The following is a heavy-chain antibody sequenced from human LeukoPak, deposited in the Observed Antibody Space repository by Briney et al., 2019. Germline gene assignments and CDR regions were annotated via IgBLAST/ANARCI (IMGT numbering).Heavy chain of an antibody. V-gene: IGHV1-69*06. Sequence: ASVKVSCKASGGTFSSYAISWVRQAPGQGLEWMGGIIPIFGAANYAQKFQGRVTITADKSTSTAYMELSSLRSEDTAVYHCARGVNLGWFDPWGQGTLVTVSS. CDR2: IIPIFGAA. CDR3: ARGVNLGWFDP. J-gene: IGHJ5*02. D-gene: IGHD3-10*01. CDR1: GGTFSSYA.